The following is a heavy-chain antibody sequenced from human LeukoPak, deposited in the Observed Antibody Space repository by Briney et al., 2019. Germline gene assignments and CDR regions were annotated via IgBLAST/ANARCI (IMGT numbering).Heavy chain of an antibody. D-gene: IGHD2-21*02. Sequence: SETLSLTCSVSGASIIDDSWTWVRQPPGKGLEWIGFVSNTVSYTGDTSYYNPSLRSRVTMPLDTSMNQFSLKLSSVTAADTAVYYCARLGNCGYDCYAADYWGQGTLVTVSS. CDR3: ARLGNCGYDCYAADY. CDR2: VSNTVSYTGDT. J-gene: IGHJ4*02. V-gene: IGHV4-59*08. CDR1: GASIIDDS.